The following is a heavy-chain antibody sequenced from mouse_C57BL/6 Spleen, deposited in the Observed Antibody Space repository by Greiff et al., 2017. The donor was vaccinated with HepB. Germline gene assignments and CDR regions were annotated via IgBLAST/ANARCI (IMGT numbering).Heavy chain of an antibody. CDR3: ARYYGNY. CDR2: IYPGDGDT. J-gene: IGHJ2*01. CDR1: GYAFSSSW. D-gene: IGHD2-1*01. V-gene: IGHV1-82*01. Sequence: QVQLKQSGPELVKPGASVKISCKASGYAFSSSWMNWVKQRPGKGLEWIGRIYPGDGDTNDNGKFKGKATLTADKSSSTAYMQLSSLTSEDSAVYFCARYYGNYWGQGTTLTVSS.